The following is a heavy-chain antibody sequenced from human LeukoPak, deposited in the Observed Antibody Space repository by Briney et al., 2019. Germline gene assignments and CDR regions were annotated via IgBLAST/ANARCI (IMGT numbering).Heavy chain of an antibody. D-gene: IGHD3-10*01. V-gene: IGHV4-31*03. CDR1: GGSISSGGYY. CDR2: IYYSGST. Sequence: PSQTLSLTCTVSGGSISSGGYYWSWIRQHPGKGLEWIGYIYYSGSTYYNPSLKSRVTISVDTSKNQFSLKLSSVTAADTAVYYCARRLWFGELLDYWGQGTLVTASS. J-gene: IGHJ4*02. CDR3: ARRLWFGELLDY.